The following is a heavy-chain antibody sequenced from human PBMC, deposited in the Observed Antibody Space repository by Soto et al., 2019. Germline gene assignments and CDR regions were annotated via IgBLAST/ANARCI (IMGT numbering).Heavy chain of an antibody. V-gene: IGHV3-7*01. CDR1: GFTFSSYW. CDR3: ARTGGSSWPGSDAFDI. D-gene: IGHD6-13*01. Sequence: PGGSLRLSCAASGFTFSSYWMSWVRQAPGKGLEWVANIKQDGSEKYYVDSVKGRFTISRDNAKNSLYLQMNSLRAEDTAVYYCARTGGSSWPGSDAFDIWGQGTMVTVSS. CDR2: IKQDGSEK. J-gene: IGHJ3*02.